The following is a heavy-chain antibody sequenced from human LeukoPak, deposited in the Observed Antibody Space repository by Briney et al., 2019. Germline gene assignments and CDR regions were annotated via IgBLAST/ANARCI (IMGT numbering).Heavy chain of an antibody. CDR3: AKGGSSYSEMDY. Sequence: GGSLRLSCAASGFTFSSYAMSWVRQAPGKGLEWVSAISGSGGSTYYADSVKGRFTITRDNSKNTLYLQMNSLRADDTAVYYCAKGGSSYSEMDYWGQGTLVTVSS. CDR2: ISGSGGST. J-gene: IGHJ4*02. D-gene: IGHD4-11*01. CDR1: GFTFSSYA. V-gene: IGHV3-23*01.